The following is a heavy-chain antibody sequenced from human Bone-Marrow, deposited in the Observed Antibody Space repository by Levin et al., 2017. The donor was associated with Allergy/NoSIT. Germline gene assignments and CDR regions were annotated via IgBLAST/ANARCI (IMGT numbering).Heavy chain of an antibody. Sequence: GESLKISCATSGFAFSTYAMAWVRQAPGKELEWVSAISANGGTTYSPDSMKGRFIISRDNSKGALFLQMNNLRPEDSALFYCAMSKRNNSPYYFDHWGHGTLVTVSS. J-gene: IGHJ4*03. CDR1: GFAFSTYA. CDR3: AMSKRNNSPYYFDH. D-gene: IGHD3-10*01. V-gene: IGHV3-23*01. CDR2: ISANGGTT.